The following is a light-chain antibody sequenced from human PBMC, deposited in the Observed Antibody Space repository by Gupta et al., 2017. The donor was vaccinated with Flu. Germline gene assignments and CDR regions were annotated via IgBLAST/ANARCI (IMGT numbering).Light chain of an antibody. CDR2: GAS. CDR1: QSIRSSY. Sequence: EIVLTQSPGTLSLSPGERATLSCRASQSIRSSYLAWYQQKPGQAPRLLIYGASSRATGIPDRFSGSGSGTDFTLTISRLEPEDFAVYYCQKYGTSHTFGQGTKLEIK. J-gene: IGKJ2*01. V-gene: IGKV3-20*01. CDR3: QKYGTSHT.